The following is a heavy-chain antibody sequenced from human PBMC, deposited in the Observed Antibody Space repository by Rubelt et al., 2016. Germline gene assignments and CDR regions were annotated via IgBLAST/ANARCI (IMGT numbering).Heavy chain of an antibody. D-gene: IGHD6-19*01. CDR1: GFTFSSYW. CDR2: INQDGSEK. Sequence: EVQLVESGGGLVQPGGSLRLSCAASGFTFSSYWMSWVRQAPGKGLEWVAIINQDGSEKYYVDPGKGRFTISRDNAKKSLYMQMNSLRGEETAVYYCARVLQWLVDYWGQGTLVTVSS. CDR3: ARVLQWLVDY. J-gene: IGHJ4*02. V-gene: IGHV3-7*01.